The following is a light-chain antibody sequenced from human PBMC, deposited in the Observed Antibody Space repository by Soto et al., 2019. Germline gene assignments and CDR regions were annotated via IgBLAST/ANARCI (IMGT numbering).Light chain of an antibody. CDR1: QDISTW. V-gene: IGKV1-12*01. Sequence: DIQMTQSPSSVSASIGDRVTISCRASQDISTWLAWFQQKPGKAPNLLIYAASSLQSGVPSRFSGSGSGTDFTLTISTLQPEDFATYFCQQSHRFPLTFGGGTKVEIK. CDR2: AAS. CDR3: QQSHRFPLT. J-gene: IGKJ4*01.